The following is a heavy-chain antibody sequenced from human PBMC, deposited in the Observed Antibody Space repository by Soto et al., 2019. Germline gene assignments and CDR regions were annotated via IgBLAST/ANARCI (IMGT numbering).Heavy chain of an antibody. Sequence: GGSLRLSCAASGFTFSSYSMNWVRQAPGKGLEWVSSISSSSSYIYYADSVKGRFTISRDNAKNSLYLQMNSLRAEDTAVYYFARAAFRGEYTHYYYYYGMDVWGQGTTVTVSS. CDR1: GFTFSSYS. D-gene: IGHD3-16*01. V-gene: IGHV3-21*01. J-gene: IGHJ6*02. CDR2: ISSSSSYI. CDR3: ARAAFRGEYTHYYYYYGMDV.